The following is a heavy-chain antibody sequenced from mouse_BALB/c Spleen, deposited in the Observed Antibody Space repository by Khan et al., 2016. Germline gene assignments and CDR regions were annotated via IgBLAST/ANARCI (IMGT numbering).Heavy chain of an antibody. CDR2: KSYSGST. V-gene: IGHV3-2*02. D-gene: IGHD3-3*01. Sequence: EVQLQESGPGLVKPSQSLSLTCTVSGYSITSGYVWGWLRPSPGNILEWVGFKSYSGSTNYNPSLKSRISFTRDTSTNKFFLQLNSVTTEDTAAYYCAETARIKYWGQGTTLTVSS. CDR3: AETARIKY. J-gene: IGHJ2*01. CDR1: GYSITSGYV.